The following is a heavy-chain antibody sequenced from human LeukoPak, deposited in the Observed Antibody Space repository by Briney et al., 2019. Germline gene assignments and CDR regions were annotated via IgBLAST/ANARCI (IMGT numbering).Heavy chain of an antibody. CDR2: INHSGST. CDR1: GGSFSGYY. D-gene: IGHD5-18*01. Sequence: SETLSLTCAVYGGSFSGYYWSWIRQPPGKGLERIGEINHSGSTNYNPSLKSRVTISVDTSKNQFSLKLSSVTAADTAVYYCARGGYSYGLSLNYFDYWGQGTLVTVSS. CDR3: ARGGYSYGLSLNYFDY. V-gene: IGHV4-34*01. J-gene: IGHJ4*02.